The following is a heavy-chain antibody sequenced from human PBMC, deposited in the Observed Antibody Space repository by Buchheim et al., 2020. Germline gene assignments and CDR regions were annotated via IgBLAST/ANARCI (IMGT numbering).Heavy chain of an antibody. D-gene: IGHD2-2*02. CDR3: ARDSLVVVPAAIPYYYYYGMDV. CDR1: GFTVSSNY. V-gene: IGHV3-66*02. CDR2: IYSGGST. Sequence: EVQLVESGGGLVQPGGSLRLSCAASGFTVSSNYMSWVRQAPGKGLEWVSVIYSGGSTYYADSVKGRFTISRDNSKNTLYLQMNSLRAEDTAVYYCARDSLVVVPAAIPYYYYYGMDVWGQGTT. J-gene: IGHJ6*02.